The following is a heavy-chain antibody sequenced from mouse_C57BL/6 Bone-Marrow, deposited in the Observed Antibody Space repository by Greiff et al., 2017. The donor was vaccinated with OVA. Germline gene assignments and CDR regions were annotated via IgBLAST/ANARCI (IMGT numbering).Heavy chain of an antibody. D-gene: IGHD1-1*01. Sequence: EVQVVESGGGLVKPGGSLKLSCAASGFTFSSYAMSWVRQTPEKRLEWVATISDGGSYTYYPDDVKGRFTISRDNAKNNLYLQMSHLKSEDTAMYYCARAEITTVATYVWGTGTTVTVSS. J-gene: IGHJ1*03. CDR1: GFTFSSYA. V-gene: IGHV5-4*01. CDR3: ARAEITTVATYV. CDR2: ISDGGSYT.